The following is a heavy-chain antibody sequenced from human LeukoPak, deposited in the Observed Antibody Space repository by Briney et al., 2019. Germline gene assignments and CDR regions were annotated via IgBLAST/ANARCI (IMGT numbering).Heavy chain of an antibody. J-gene: IGHJ4*02. D-gene: IGHD3-22*01. CDR2: INHSGST. CDR1: GGSFSGYY. Sequence: SEALSLTCAVYGGSFSGYYWSWIRQSPGKGLEWIGEINHSGSTYYNPSLKSRVTISADTSKNQFSLKLSSVTAADTAVYFCARDSYYYDSSRYYSTCLDYWGQGTLVTVSS. V-gene: IGHV4-34*01. CDR3: ARDSYYYDSSRYYSTCLDY.